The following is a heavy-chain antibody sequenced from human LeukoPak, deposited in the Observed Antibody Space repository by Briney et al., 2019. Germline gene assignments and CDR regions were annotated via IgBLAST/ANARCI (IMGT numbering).Heavy chain of an antibody. CDR2: IYSGGST. D-gene: IGHD3-10*01. Sequence: GGSLRLSCAASGFTVSSNYMSWVRQAPGKGLECVSVIYSGGSTYYADSVKGRFTISRDNSKNTLYLQMNSLRAEDTAVYYCARGLKDRYGSGHFDIWGQGTMVTVSS. V-gene: IGHV3-53*01. CDR1: GFTVSSNY. J-gene: IGHJ3*02. CDR3: ARGLKDRYGSGHFDI.